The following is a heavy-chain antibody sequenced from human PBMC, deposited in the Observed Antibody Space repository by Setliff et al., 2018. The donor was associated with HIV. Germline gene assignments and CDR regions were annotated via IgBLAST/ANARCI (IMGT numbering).Heavy chain of an antibody. CDR2: IYYSGSN. CDR3: ARRVAAAGPSYYYYYMDV. J-gene: IGHJ6*03. D-gene: IGHD6-13*01. CDR1: GGSISSHY. V-gene: IGHV4-59*11. Sequence: PSETLSLTCTVSGGSISSHYWSWIRQPPGKGLEWIGYIYYSGSNDCNPSLKNRVTISIDTSKNQVSLKLSSVTAADTAMYYCARRVAAAGPSYYYYYMDVWGKGTTVTVSS.